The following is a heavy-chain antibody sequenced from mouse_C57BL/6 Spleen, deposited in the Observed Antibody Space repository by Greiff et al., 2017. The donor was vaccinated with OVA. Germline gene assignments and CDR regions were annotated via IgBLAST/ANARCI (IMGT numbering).Heavy chain of an antibody. D-gene: IGHD1-1*01. Sequence: VQLQQSGAELVRPGASVKLSCTASGFNIKDYYMHWVKQRPEQGLEWIGRIDPEDGDTEYAPKFQGKATMTADTSSNTAYQQLSSLTSEDTAVYYCTTDYGSSYGYFDVWGTGTTVTVSS. V-gene: IGHV14-1*01. CDR1: GFNIKDYY. CDR3: TTDYGSSYGYFDV. CDR2: IDPEDGDT. J-gene: IGHJ1*03.